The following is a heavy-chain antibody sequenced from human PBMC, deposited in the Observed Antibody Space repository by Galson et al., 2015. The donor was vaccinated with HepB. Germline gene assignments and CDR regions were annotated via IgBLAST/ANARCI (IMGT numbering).Heavy chain of an antibody. CDR2: ISAYNGNT. V-gene: IGHV1-18*04. D-gene: IGHD1-14*01. CDR3: AREVETSYKGDHWFDP. Sequence: SVKVSCKASGYTFTSYGISWVRQAPGQGLEWMGWISAYNGNTNYAQKLQGRVTITTDTSTSTAYMELRSLRSDDTAVYYCAREVETSYKGDHWFDPWGQGTLVTVSS. CDR1: GYTFTSYG. J-gene: IGHJ5*02.